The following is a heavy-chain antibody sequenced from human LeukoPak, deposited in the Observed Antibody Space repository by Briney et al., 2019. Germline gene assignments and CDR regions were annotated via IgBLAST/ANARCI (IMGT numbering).Heavy chain of an antibody. D-gene: IGHD5-18*01. CDR1: GYTFTIYA. Sequence: ASVKVSCKASGYTFTIYAMHWVRQAPGQRLEWMGWINAGNGNTKYSQKFQGRVTITRDTSASTAYMELSSLRSEDTAVYYCARDPGYGYPNFDYWGQGTLVTVSS. J-gene: IGHJ4*02. CDR3: ARDPGYGYPNFDY. V-gene: IGHV1-3*01. CDR2: INAGNGNT.